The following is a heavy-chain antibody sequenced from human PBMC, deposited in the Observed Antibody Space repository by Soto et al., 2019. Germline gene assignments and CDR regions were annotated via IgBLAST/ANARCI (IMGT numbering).Heavy chain of an antibody. V-gene: IGHV4-39*01. D-gene: IGHD3-9*01. Sequence: PETLSHTCPVSVGSISSSSPYWGWIFQHTGTGLEWIGSIYYSGSTYYNPSLKSRVTISVDTSKNQFSLKLSSVTAADTAVYYCARHEVPGYDILTGYYTPGAFDIWGQGTMVT. CDR2: IYYSGST. J-gene: IGHJ3*02. CDR1: VGSISSSSPY. CDR3: ARHEVPGYDILTGYYTPGAFDI.